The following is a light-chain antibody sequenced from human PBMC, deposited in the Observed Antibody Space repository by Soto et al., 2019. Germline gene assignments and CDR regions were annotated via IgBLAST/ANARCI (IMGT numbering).Light chain of an antibody. CDR3: SSYTSTATRV. CDR1: SNDVGGHNW. V-gene: IGLV2-11*01. CDR2: DVT. Sequence: QSALTQPRSVSGSPGQSVTVSCTGTSNDVGGHNWVSWYQQHPGKAPKLMLYDVTVRPSGVPDRFSGSKSGNTASLTISGLQAEDEADYYCSSYTSTATRVFGGGTKLTVL. J-gene: IGLJ3*02.